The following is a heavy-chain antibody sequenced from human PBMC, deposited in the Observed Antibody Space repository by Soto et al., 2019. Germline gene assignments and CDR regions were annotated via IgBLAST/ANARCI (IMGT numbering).Heavy chain of an antibody. Sequence: ASVKVSCKASGYTFTSYAMHWVRQAPGQRLEWMGWINAGNGNTKYSQKFQGRVTITRDTSASTAYMELSSLRSEDTAVYYCARDLSIAAAGTGYWGQGTLVTVS. J-gene: IGHJ4*02. CDR2: INAGNGNT. D-gene: IGHD6-13*01. V-gene: IGHV1-3*01. CDR1: GYTFTSYA. CDR3: ARDLSIAAAGTGY.